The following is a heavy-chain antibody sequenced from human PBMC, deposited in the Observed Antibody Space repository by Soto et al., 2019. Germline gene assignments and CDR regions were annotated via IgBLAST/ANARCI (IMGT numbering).Heavy chain of an antibody. D-gene: IGHD3-3*01. CDR2: ISSSSSYI. V-gene: IGHV3-21*01. CDR1: GFTXSSYS. J-gene: IGHJ5*02. CDR3: ARAPGAFWSGPDEGWFDP. Sequence: GGSLRLSCAASGFTXSSYSMNWVRQAPGKGLEWVSSISSSSSYIYYADSVKGRFTISRDNAKNSLYLQMNSLRAEDTAVYYCARAPGAFWSGPDEGWFDPWGQGTLVTVSS.